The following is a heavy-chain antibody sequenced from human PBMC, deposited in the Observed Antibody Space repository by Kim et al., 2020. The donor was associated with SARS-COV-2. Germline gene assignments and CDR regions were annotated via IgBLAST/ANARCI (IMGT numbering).Heavy chain of an antibody. CDR3: ARVGAGYYRDPPDY. D-gene: IGHD3-22*01. J-gene: IGHJ4*02. Sequence: ASVKVSCKASGYTFTSYGISWVRQAPGQGLEWMGWISAYNGDTNYAQKFQGRVTMTTDTSTSTAYMELRSLRSDDTAVYYCARVGAGYYRDPPDYWGQGTLVTVSS. V-gene: IGHV1-18*01. CDR1: GYTFTSYG. CDR2: ISAYNGDT.